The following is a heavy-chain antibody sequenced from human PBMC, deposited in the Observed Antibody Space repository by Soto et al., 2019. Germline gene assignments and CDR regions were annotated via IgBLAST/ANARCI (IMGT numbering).Heavy chain of an antibody. Sequence: GGSLRLYCAASGFTLSGYAMDWVRQAPGKGLEYVSGISSNGVNTYYANSVKGRFTISRDNSKNTLYLQMNSLRAEDTAVYYCAKDTGHSSSWEDDYSGQGTLVTVSS. CDR1: GFTLSGYA. CDR3: AKDTGHSSSWEDDY. V-gene: IGHV3-64*04. D-gene: IGHD6-13*01. CDR2: ISSNGVNT. J-gene: IGHJ4*02.